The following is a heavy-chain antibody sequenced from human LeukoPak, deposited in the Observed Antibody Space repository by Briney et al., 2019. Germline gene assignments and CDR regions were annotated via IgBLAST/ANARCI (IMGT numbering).Heavy chain of an antibody. CDR1: GYSFTSYW. CDR3: ARTYYNILTGYPHFDY. D-gene: IGHD3-9*01. Sequence: GESLKISCKGSGYSFTSYWISWVRQMPGKGLDWMGRIDPIDSYSNYSPSFQGHVTISADKSISTAYLQWSSLKASDTAMYYCARTYYNILTGYPHFDYWGQGTLVTVSS. J-gene: IGHJ4*02. V-gene: IGHV5-10-1*01. CDR2: IDPIDSYS.